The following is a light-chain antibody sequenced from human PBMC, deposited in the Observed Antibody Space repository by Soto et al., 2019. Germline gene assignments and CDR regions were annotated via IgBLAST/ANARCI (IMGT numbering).Light chain of an antibody. CDR3: QPHNNWPVVT. J-gene: IGKJ4*01. CDR2: GAS. Sequence: EMVMTQSPVTLSGSPGERVTLSCRASRTISRNLAWYQQKPGQAPRLLIYGASNRATGIPDRFSGSGSGTEFTLTINSLQSEDFAMYYCQPHNNWPVVTFGGGNRVEIK. CDR1: RTISRN. V-gene: IGKV3-15*01.